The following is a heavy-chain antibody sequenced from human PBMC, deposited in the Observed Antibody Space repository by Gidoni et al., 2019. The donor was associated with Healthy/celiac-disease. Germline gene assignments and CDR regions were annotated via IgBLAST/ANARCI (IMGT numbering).Heavy chain of an antibody. CDR2: VIPIFGTA. CDR1: GGTFSSYD. Sequence: QGQLVQSGAEVEKPGSSVKVRCQGSGGTFSSYDISWVRRAPGPGIEWMGVVIPIFGTANYAQKFQVRVTITADEATSTAYIELSSLRSEDTAVHYCARGQGAVGTRIDYWGQGTLVTVSS. CDR3: ARGQGAVGTRIDY. D-gene: IGHD1-1*01. J-gene: IGHJ4*02. V-gene: IGHV1-69*01.